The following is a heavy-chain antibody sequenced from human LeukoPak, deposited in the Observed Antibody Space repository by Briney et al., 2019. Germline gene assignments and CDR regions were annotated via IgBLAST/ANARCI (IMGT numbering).Heavy chain of an antibody. D-gene: IGHD5-12*01. CDR2: ISYDGSNK. CDR3: AKDRPLGGGYERPFDY. J-gene: IGHJ4*02. V-gene: IGHV3-30-3*01. Sequence: GGSLRLSCAASGFTFSSYAMHWVRQAPGKGLEWVAVISYDGSNKYYADSVKGRFTISRDNSKNTLYLQMNSLRAEDTAVYYCAKDRPLGGGYERPFDYWGQGTLVTVSS. CDR1: GFTFSSYA.